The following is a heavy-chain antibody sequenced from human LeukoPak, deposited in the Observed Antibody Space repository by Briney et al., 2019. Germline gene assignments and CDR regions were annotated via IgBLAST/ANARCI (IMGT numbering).Heavy chain of an antibody. J-gene: IGHJ4*02. D-gene: IGHD6-6*01. CDR3: ARESSSSPVDY. CDR2: IYYSGST. V-gene: IGHV4-31*03. CDR1: GGSISSGGYY. Sequence: SQTLSLTCTVSGGSISSGGYYWSWIRQHPGKGLEWIGYIYYSGSTYYNPSLKSRVTISVDTSKNQFSLKLSSVTAADTAVYYCARESSSSPVDYWGQGTLVTVSS.